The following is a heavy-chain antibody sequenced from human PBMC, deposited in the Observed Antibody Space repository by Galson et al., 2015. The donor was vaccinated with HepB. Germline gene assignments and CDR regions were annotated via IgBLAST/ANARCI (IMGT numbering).Heavy chain of an antibody. Sequence: SLRLSCAGSGFIFSNAWIHWVRQGPGKGLEWVGRIKSKPNGGTADYSASVKGRFSISRDDSKNTLYLQMNSLKTEDTALYYCTTDHREYYFDYWGQGTLVTVSS. V-gene: IGHV3-15*01. CDR3: TTDHREYYFDY. CDR1: GFIFSNAW. CDR2: IKSKPNGGTA. J-gene: IGHJ4*02.